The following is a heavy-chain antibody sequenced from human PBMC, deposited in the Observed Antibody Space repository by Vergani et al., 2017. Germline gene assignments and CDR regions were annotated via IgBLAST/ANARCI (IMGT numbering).Heavy chain of an antibody. V-gene: IGHV4-59*11. CDR3: SSVTHSGQRADR. J-gene: IGHJ5*02. Sequence: QVQLQESGPGLVKSSETLSLTCSVSFDSIRNLYCNWIRQPPGKGLEGKGSIHYSENTNYNPPLKTRLTISVDTSKNQFSLTLTSVTAADTAVYYCSSVTHSGQRADRWGQGILVTVTS. D-gene: IGHD6-19*01. CDR2: IHYSENT. CDR1: FDSIRNLY.